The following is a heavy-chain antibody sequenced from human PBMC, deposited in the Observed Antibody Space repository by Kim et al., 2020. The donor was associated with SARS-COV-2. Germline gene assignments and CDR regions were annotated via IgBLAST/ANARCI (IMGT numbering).Heavy chain of an antibody. J-gene: IGHJ6*02. CDR2: VYYSGST. Sequence: SETLSLTCTVSGGSISSYYWSWIRQPPGKGLEWIGYVYYSGSTKYNPSLKSRVTISVDTSKNQFSLKLSSVTAADTAVYYCARAGDYDILTGYFYNGLDVWGLGTTVTVSS. D-gene: IGHD3-9*01. CDR1: GGSISSYY. V-gene: IGHV4-59*13. CDR3: ARAGDYDILTGYFYNGLDV.